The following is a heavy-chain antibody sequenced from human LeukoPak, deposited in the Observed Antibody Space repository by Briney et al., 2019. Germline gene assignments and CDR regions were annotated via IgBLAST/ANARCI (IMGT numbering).Heavy chain of an antibody. V-gene: IGHV3-21*06. D-gene: IGHD3-9*01. J-gene: IGHJ3*02. CDR2: ISSSRNYI. CDR3: ARGRYFDWLRVFDI. CDR1: GFIFSSYG. Sequence: GGSLRLSCAASGFIFSSYGMNWVRQAPGGGLEWVSSISSSRNYIYYADSAKGRFTISRDNAKNSRYLQMNSLRAGDTAVYYCARGRYFDWLRVFDIWGQGTMVSVSS.